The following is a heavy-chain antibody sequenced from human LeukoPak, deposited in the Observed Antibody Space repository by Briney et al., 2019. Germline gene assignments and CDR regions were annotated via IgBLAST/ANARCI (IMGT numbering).Heavy chain of an antibody. CDR1: GFTFGPYT. V-gene: IGHV3-48*04. D-gene: IGHD1-26*01. J-gene: IGHJ4*02. CDR2: ISSSSDTI. Sequence: PGGSLRLSCAASGFTFGPYTMNWVRQAPGKGLEWVSYISSSSDTIYYADSVKGRFTISRDNAKNSLYLQMNSLRAEDTAVYYCASGMRVGPIWGQGTLVTVSS. CDR3: ASGMRVGPI.